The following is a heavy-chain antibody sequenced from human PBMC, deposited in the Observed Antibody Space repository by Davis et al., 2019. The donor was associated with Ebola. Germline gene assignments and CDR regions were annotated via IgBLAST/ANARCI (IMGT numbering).Heavy chain of an antibody. D-gene: IGHD6-13*01. Sequence: GESLKISCAASASTFGSCGMHWVRQAPGKGLEWVSFISYDSRDKWYTDSVKGRFTISRDNSKNTLFLQMTSLRPADTAVYYCGKDPGHATAGYHMDVWGKGTTVIVSS. V-gene: IGHV3-30*18. J-gene: IGHJ6*03. CDR3: GKDPGHATAGYHMDV. CDR2: ISYDSRDK. CDR1: ASTFGSCG.